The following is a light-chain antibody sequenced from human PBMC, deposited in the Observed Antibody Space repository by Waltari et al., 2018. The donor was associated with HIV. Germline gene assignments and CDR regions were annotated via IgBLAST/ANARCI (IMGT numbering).Light chain of an antibody. CDR2: SND. V-gene: IGLV1-44*01. CDR3: ATWDDSLNGWV. CDR1: SSNTGSHA. Sequence: QSVLTQPPSASGTPGQRVTISCSGSSSNTGSHAVNWYQHLPGTAPKLLIYSNDQRPSVVPDRFSGSKSGASASLSISGLQSEDEGDYYCATWDDSLNGWVFGGGTKLTVL. J-gene: IGLJ3*02.